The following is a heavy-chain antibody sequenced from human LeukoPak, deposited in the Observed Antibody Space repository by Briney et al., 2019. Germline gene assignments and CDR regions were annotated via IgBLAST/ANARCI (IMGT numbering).Heavy chain of an antibody. CDR1: GGSIS. Sequence: SETLSLTCTVSGGSISWIRQPPGKGLEWIGSLYYSEIYYNPSLKSRVTISADTSKNQFSLRLRSVTAADTSVYYCARRRAAAGPFDYWGQGTRVTVSS. CDR3: ARRRAAAGPFDY. V-gene: IGHV4-39*01. D-gene: IGHD6-13*01. CDR2: LYYSEI. J-gene: IGHJ4*02.